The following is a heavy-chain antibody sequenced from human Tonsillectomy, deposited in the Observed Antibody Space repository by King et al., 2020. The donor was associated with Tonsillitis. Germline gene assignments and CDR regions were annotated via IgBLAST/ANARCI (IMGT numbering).Heavy chain of an antibody. J-gene: IGHJ4*02. CDR1: GYTFRSYG. D-gene: IGHD1-1*01. Sequence: VQLVQSGPEVKKPGASVKVSCKTSGYTFRSYGISWVRQAPGQGLEWMGWINVKNGDTNYAQNFQGRVTMTTETSTSTAYMELRSLRSDDTAVYYCARDPDGNDDFDYWGQGSLVTVSS. CDR2: INVKNGDT. V-gene: IGHV1-18*01. CDR3: ARDPDGNDDFDY.